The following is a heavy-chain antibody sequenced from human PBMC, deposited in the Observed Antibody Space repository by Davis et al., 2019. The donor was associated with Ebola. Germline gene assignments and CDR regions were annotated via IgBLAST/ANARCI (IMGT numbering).Heavy chain of an antibody. CDR1: GGSISSGDYY. J-gene: IGHJ2*01. CDR2: INHSGST. V-gene: IGHV4-39*07. D-gene: IGHD2-2*01. CDR3: GRSTSFAPVFDL. Sequence: PSETLSLTCTVSGGSISSGDYYWSWIRQPPGKGLEWIGEINHSGSTNYNPSLKSRVTISVDTSKNQFSLKLSSVTAADTAVYYCGRSTSFAPVFDLWGRGTLVTVSS.